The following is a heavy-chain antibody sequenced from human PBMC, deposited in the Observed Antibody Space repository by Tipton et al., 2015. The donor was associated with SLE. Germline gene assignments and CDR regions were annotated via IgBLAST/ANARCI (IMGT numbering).Heavy chain of an antibody. V-gene: IGHV4-59*12. D-gene: IGHD4-11*01. CDR3: ARIGYSKDDV. CDR1: GGSMSNYY. CDR2: IHHTGAT. J-gene: IGHJ6*02. Sequence: TLSLTCTVSGGSMSNYYWNWIRQSPGKGLEWIGYIHHTGATNYNPSLKSRVTLSADTSKNQFSLKLNSVTAADTAFYYCARIGYSKDDVWGQGTTVTVSS.